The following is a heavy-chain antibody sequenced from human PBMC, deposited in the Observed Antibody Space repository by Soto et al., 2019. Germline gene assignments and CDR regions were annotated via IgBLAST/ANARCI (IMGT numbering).Heavy chain of an antibody. CDR1: GGSISSSNW. CDR2: ISHSGNS. D-gene: IGHD4-4*01. J-gene: IGHJ3*01. CDR3: ARPAETTVVTPGTFDF. V-gene: IGHV4-4*02. Sequence: QVQLQESGPGLVKPSGTLSLTCAVSGGSISSSNWWTWVRQPPGKGPEWIGEISHSGNSNYNPSLTGGVTISVDKSMHQFCLNLSSVTAADTAVYYCARPAETTVVTPGTFDFWGQGTMVTVSS.